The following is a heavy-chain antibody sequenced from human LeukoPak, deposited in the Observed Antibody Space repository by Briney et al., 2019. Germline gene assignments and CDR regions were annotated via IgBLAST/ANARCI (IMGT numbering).Heavy chain of an antibody. CDR3: AREVRFLEWFYYYMDV. Sequence: GASVKVSCKASGGTFSSYAISWVRQAPGQGLEWMGGIIPIFGTANYAQKFQGRVTITTDESTSTAYMELSSLRSEDTAVYYCAREVRFLEWFYYYMDVWGKGTTVTVSS. V-gene: IGHV1-69*05. CDR2: IIPIFGTA. CDR1: GGTFSSYA. D-gene: IGHD3-3*01. J-gene: IGHJ6*03.